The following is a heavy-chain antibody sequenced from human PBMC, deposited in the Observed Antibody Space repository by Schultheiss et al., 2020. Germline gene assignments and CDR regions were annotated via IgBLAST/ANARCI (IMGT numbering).Heavy chain of an antibody. CDR2: IIPILGIA. CDR3: AGGFNWRFDY. CDR1: GGTFSSYT. V-gene: IGHV1-69*02. D-gene: IGHD1-1*01. J-gene: IGHJ4*02. Sequence: KISCKASGGTFSSYTISWVRQAPGQGLEWMGRIIPILGIANYAQKFQGRVTITADKSTSTAYMELSSLRSEDTAVYYCAGGFNWRFDYWGQGTLVTVSS.